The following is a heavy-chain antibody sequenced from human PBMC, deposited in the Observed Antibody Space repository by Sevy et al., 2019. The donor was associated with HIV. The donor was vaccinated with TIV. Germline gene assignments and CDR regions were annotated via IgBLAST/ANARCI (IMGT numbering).Heavy chain of an antibody. CDR2: INNDGSSI. D-gene: IGHD2-21*01. Sequence: GGSLRLSCTASGFSFSSYEMNWVRQAPGKGLEWISCINNDGSSIYYSDSVRGRFTISRDNAKNSLYLQMNRLRAEDTAVYYCATDLPPSATVVPHFDYWGQGTLVTVSS. CDR1: GFSFSSYE. V-gene: IGHV3-48*03. CDR3: ATDLPPSATVVPHFDY. J-gene: IGHJ4*02.